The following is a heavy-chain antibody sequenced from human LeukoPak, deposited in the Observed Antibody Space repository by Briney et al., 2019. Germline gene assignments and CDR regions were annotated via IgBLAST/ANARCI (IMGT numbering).Heavy chain of an antibody. CDR1: GFTLRNYN. J-gene: IGHJ4*02. CDR2: ITGSGSRI. D-gene: IGHD6-13*01. CDR3: AREPTYSGSWHTNCDY. V-gene: IGHV3-48*01. Sequence: GGSLRLSCVASGFTLRNYNMNWVRQAPGKGLEWVSYITGSGSRIYYADSVKGRFTISRDNAKNSLYLQMNSLRAEDTAVYYCAREPTYSGSWHTNCDYWGQGTLVTVSS.